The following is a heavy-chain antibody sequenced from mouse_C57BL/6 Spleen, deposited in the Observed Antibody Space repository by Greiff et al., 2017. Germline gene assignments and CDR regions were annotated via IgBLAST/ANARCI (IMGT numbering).Heavy chain of an antibody. CDR3: ARRGFTVVATEDDY. D-gene: IGHD1-1*01. Sequence: VQLQQSGPELVKPGASVKISCKASGYTFTDYYMNWVKQSHGKSLEWIGDINPNNGGTSYNQKFKGKATLTVDKSSSTAYMELRSLTSEDSAVYYCARRGFTVVATEDDYWGQGTTLTVSS. V-gene: IGHV1-26*01. J-gene: IGHJ2*01. CDR1: GYTFTDYY. CDR2: INPNNGGT.